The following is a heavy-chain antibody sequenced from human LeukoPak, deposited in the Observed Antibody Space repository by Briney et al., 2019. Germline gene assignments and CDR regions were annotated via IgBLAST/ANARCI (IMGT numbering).Heavy chain of an antibody. D-gene: IGHD3-22*01. CDR1: GYTFTGYY. Sequence: GASVKVSCKASGYTFTGYYMHWVRQAPGQGLEWMGWINPNSGGTNYAQKFQGRVTMTRDTSISTAYMELSRLRSDDTAVYYCARERATYYDSSGYYDYWGQGTLVTVSS. J-gene: IGHJ4*02. V-gene: IGHV1-2*02. CDR2: INPNSGGT. CDR3: ARERATYYDSSGYYDY.